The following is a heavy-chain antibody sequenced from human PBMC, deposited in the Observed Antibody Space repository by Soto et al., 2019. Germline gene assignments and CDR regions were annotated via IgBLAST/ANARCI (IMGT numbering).Heavy chain of an antibody. D-gene: IGHD5-12*01. CDR3: TTDSGYDLGDYHYYYLDV. J-gene: IGHJ6*03. Sequence: EVQLVESGGGLVKPGGSLRLSCAASGFTFSNAGMSWVRQAPGKGLEWVGRIKSKTAGGTTDYAASGKGRFTISRDDSKNTLYLQMNRLKTVETAVYYCTTDSGYDLGDYHYYYLDVWGKGTTVTVAS. CDR2: IKSKTAGGTT. V-gene: IGHV3-15*01. CDR1: GFTFSNAG.